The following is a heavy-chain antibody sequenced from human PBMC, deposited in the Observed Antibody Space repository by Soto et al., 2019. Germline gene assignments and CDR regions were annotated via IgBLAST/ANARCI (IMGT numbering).Heavy chain of an antibody. V-gene: IGHV3-30-3*01. CDR1: GFTFSSYA. CDR2: ISYDGSNK. J-gene: IGHJ4*02. Sequence: QVQLVESGGGVVQPGRSLRLSCAASGFTFSSYAMHWVRQAPGKGLEWVAVISYDGSNKYYADSVKGRFTISRDNSKNTLYLQMNSLRAEDTAVYYCARDWAAAGIRTRFDYWGQGTLVTVSS. CDR3: ARDWAAAGIRTRFDY. D-gene: IGHD6-13*01.